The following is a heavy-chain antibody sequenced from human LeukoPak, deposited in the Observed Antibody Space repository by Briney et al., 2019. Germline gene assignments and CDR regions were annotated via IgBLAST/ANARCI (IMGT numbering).Heavy chain of an antibody. D-gene: IGHD3-3*01. V-gene: IGHV3-21*01. CDR3: ARVYSATYYDFWSALYYFDY. Sequence: GGSLRLSCAASGFTFSDYWMNWVRQAPGKGLEWVSSISSSSSYIYYADSVKGRFTISRDNAENSLYLQMNSLRAEDTAVYYCARVYSATYYDFWSALYYFDYWGQGTLVTVSS. CDR1: GFTFSDYW. J-gene: IGHJ4*02. CDR2: ISSSSSYI.